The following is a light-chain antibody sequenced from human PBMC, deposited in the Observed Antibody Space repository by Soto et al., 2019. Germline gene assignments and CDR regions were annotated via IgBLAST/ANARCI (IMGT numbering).Light chain of an antibody. Sequence: QSVLTQPASVSGSPGQPITISCTGTSSDVGSYNYVSWYQQHPGKAPKLMIYEVSDRPSGISSRFSGSKSGNTASLTISGLQTEDEADYYCSSYTSSSTLFGTGTKLTVL. V-gene: IGLV2-14*01. CDR3: SSYTSSSTL. J-gene: IGLJ1*01. CDR1: SSDVGSYNY. CDR2: EVS.